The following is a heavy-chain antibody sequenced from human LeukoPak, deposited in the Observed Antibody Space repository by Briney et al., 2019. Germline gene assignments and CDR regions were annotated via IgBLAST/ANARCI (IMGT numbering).Heavy chain of an antibody. CDR2: IIPIFGTA. CDR3: ASNYGGEGSDWFDP. Sequence: GASVKVSCKASGGTFSSYAISWVRQAPGQGLEWMGGIIPIFGTANYAQKFQGRVTITADKSTSTAYMELSSLRSEDTAVYYCASNYGGEGSDWFDPWGQGTLVTVSS. J-gene: IGHJ5*02. D-gene: IGHD4-23*01. V-gene: IGHV1-69*06. CDR1: GGTFSSYA.